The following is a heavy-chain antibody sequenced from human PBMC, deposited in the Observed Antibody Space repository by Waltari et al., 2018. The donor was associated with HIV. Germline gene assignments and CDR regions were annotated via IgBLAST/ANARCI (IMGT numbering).Heavy chain of an antibody. Sequence: VQLVQSGAEVKKPGASVKVSCKASGYTFTSYYMHWVRQAPGKWRVWVSRINVVVRRSVYADSVKGRFTIARDNAKNTLYLQMNSLSAEDTAVYFCAREGATSGSYFFDCWGQGTLVTVSS. V-gene: IGHV3-74*03. D-gene: IGHD1-26*01. J-gene: IGHJ4*02. CDR2: INVVVRRS. CDR3: AREGATSGSYFFDC. CDR1: GYTFTSYY.